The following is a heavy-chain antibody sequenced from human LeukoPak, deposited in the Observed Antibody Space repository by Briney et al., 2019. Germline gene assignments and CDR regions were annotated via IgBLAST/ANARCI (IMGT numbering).Heavy chain of an antibody. CDR2: IYYSGST. Sequence: SETLSLTCTVSGGSISSYYWSWIRQPPGKGREWSGYIYYSGSTNYNPSLKSRVTISVDTSKNQFSLKLSSVTAADTAVYYCARHLGGSNRPDYWGQGTLVTVSS. V-gene: IGHV4-59*08. D-gene: IGHD1-26*01. CDR3: ARHLGGSNRPDY. CDR1: GGSISSYY. J-gene: IGHJ4*02.